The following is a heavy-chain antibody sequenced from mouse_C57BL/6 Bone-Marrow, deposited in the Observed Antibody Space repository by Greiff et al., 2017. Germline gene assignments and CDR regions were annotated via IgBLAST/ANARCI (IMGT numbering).Heavy chain of an antibody. CDR2: INPYNGGT. J-gene: IGHJ2*01. Sequence: EVQLQESGPVLVKPGASVKMSCKASGYTFTDYYMNWVKQSHGKSLEWIGVINPYNGGTSYNQKFKGKATLTVDKSSSTAYMELNSLTSEDSAVYYCARWTTVVAFGYWGQGTTLTVSS. CDR1: GYTFTDYY. V-gene: IGHV1-19*01. CDR3: ARWTTVVAFGY. D-gene: IGHD1-1*01.